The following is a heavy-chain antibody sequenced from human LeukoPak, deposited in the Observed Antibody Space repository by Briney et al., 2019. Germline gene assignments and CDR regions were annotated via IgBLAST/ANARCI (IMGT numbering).Heavy chain of an antibody. CDR1: GFTFDDYA. D-gene: IGHD6-13*01. CDR2: ISWNSGSI. V-gene: IGHV3-9*01. Sequence: PGRSLRLSCAASGFTFDDYAMHWVRQAPGKGLEWVSGISWNSGSIGYADSVKGRFTISRDNAKNSLYLQMNSLRAEDTALYYCAKDKESGKGIAAAGFDYWGQGTLVTVSS. J-gene: IGHJ4*02. CDR3: AKDKESGKGIAAAGFDY.